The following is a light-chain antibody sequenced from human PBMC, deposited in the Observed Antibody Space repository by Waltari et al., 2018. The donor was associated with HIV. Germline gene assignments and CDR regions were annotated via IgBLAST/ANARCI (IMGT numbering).Light chain of an antibody. J-gene: IGKJ2*01. V-gene: IGKV3-20*01. CDR1: QGVSGNY. CDR3: QQYADSYT. CDR2: RAS. Sequence: IVLTQSPGTLSFSPGERATLSCRASQGVSGNYLAWFQHKAGQAPTLLIYRASSRATGIPDRFSGSGSWTDFTLTISRLEPEDFALYYCQQYADSYTFGRGTKLEI.